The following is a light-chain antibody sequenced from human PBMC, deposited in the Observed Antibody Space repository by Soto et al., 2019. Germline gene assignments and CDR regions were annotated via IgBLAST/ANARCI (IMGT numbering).Light chain of an antibody. CDR1: QSISSW. CDR3: QLYNSSSEA. Sequence: DIQLTQSPSTLSASVGDRVTITCRASQSISSWLAWYQQTPGKAPKLLIFDVSTLESGVPSRFRGSGSGTECTLTISRLQPDDFSTYYCQLYNSSSEAFGQGTKVDIK. CDR2: DVS. V-gene: IGKV1-5*01. J-gene: IGKJ1*01.